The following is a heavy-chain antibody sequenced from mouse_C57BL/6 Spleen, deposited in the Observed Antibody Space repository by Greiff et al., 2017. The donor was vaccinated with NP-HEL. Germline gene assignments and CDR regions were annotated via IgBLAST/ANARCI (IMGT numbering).Heavy chain of an antibody. Sequence: VQLQQSGAELAKPGASVKLSCKASGYTFTSYWMHWVKQRPGQGLEWIGYINPSSGYTKYNQTFKDKATLTADKSSSTAYMQLSSLTYEDSAVYYCAKYYGSRDFDVWGTGTTVTVSS. CDR1: GYTFTSYW. V-gene: IGHV1-7*01. CDR3: AKYYGSRDFDV. CDR2: INPSSGYT. J-gene: IGHJ1*03. D-gene: IGHD1-1*01.